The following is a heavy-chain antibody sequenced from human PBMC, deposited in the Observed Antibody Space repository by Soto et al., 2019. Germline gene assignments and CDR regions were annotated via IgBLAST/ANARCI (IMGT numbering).Heavy chain of an antibody. CDR2: IYSGETT. Sequence: GGSLRLSCAASGFNVNSYYMNWVRQAPGKGLEWVASIYSGETTYYADSVRGRFTISSDKSKNTLYFQLSSLRIEDTAVYYCTRDGRGVGRRSLFEYWGQGVPVTVSS. CDR3: TRDGRGVGRRSLFEY. J-gene: IGHJ4*02. CDR1: GFNVNSYY. D-gene: IGHD2-8*01. V-gene: IGHV3-53*01.